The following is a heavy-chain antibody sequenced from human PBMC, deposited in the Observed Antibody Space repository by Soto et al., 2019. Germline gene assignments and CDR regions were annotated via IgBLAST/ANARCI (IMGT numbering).Heavy chain of an antibody. CDR1: GFSLSTSGVG. V-gene: IGHV2-5*02. CDR3: AHSPLARRFLEWPYFDY. D-gene: IGHD3-3*01. J-gene: IGHJ4*02. CDR2: IYWDDDK. Sequence: SGPTLVNPTQTLTLTCTFSGFSLSTSGVGVGWIRQPPGKALEWLALIYWDDDKRYSPSLKSRLTITKDTSKNQVVLTMTNMDPVDTATYYCAHSPLARRFLEWPYFDYWGQGTLVTVSS.